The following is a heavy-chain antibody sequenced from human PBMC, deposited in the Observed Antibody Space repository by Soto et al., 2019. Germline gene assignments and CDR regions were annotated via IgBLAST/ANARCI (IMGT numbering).Heavy chain of an antibody. J-gene: IGHJ5*02. CDR2: IYHTGDA. CDR1: SYSISSGFF. D-gene: IGHD2-8*01. V-gene: IGHV4-38-2*02. Sequence: PSETLSLTCVVSSYSISSGFFWSWIRQPPGKGLEWVGIIYHTGDADYNPSLRSQVSMSVDTSKSHFSLRLTYLTAADKAVYFSPRDTNSLDLWGQGILVTVSS. CDR3: PRDTNSLDL.